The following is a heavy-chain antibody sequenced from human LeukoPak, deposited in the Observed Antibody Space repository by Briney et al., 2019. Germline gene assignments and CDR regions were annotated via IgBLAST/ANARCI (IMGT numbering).Heavy chain of an antibody. CDR3: AIMADSFDY. J-gene: IGHJ4*02. CDR2: IRYDGSNK. V-gene: IGHV3-30*02. Sequence: PGGSLRLSCAASGLTFSSYAMSWVRQAPGKGLEWVAFIRYDGSNKYYADSVKGRFTISRDNSKNTLYLQMNSLRAEDTAVYYCAIMADSFDYWGQGTLVTVSS. D-gene: IGHD2-8*01. CDR1: GLTFSSYA.